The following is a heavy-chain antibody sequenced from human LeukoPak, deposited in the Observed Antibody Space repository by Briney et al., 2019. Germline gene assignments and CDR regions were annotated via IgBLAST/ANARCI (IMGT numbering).Heavy chain of an antibody. CDR3: ARGRRVLGYCSSTSCYERNWFDP. D-gene: IGHD2-2*01. V-gene: IGHV7-4-1*02. Sequence: ASVKVSCKASGYTFTSYAMNWVRQAPGQGLEWMGWINTNTGNPTYAQGFTGRFVFSLDTSVSTAYLQISSLKAEDTAVYYCARGRRVLGYCSSTSCYERNWFDPWGRGTLVTVSS. CDR1: GYTFTSYA. J-gene: IGHJ5*02. CDR2: INTNTGNP.